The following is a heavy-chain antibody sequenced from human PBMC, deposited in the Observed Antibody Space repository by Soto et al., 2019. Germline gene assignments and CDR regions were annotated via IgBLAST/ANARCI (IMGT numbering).Heavy chain of an antibody. CDR3: NTGDYHGSGTYQY. Sequence: EVQLVESGGGLVKPGGSLRLSCAASGFPFSITWMNWVRQAPGKGLEWVGRIKSKNDGGTTDYAAPVKGRFTVSRDDSTNTLYLQVNSLKTADTAVYYCNTGDYHGSGTYQYWGQGTLVTVSS. V-gene: IGHV3-15*07. J-gene: IGHJ4*02. CDR1: GFPFSITW. CDR2: IKSKNDGGTT. D-gene: IGHD3-10*01.